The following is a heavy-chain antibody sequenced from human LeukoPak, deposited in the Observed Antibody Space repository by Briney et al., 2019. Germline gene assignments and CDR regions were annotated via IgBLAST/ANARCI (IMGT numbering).Heavy chain of an antibody. CDR1: GGTFSSYA. D-gene: IGHD3-10*01. V-gene: IGHV1-69*05. J-gene: IGHJ6*04. CDR3: ARDMAVLVRGDHAGDV. Sequence: SVKVSCKASGGTFSSYAISWVRQAPGQGLEWMGRIIPIFGTANYAQKFQGRVTIATDESTSTAYMELSSLRSEDTAVYYCARDMAVLVRGDHAGDVGGKGTTVTVSS. CDR2: IIPIFGTA.